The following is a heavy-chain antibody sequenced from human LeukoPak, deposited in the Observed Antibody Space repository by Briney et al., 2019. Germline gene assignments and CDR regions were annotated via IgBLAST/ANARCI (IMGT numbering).Heavy chain of an antibody. V-gene: IGHV3-21*01. J-gene: IGHJ5*02. Sequence: PGGSLRLSCAASGFTFSRYSINWVRQAPGKGLEWVSSISSSSSYIYYADSVKGRFTISRDNVKNSLYLQMNSLRAEDTAVYYCARDSPLIVVATGGWFDPWGQGTLVTVSS. CDR2: ISSSSSYI. CDR1: GFTFSRYS. D-gene: IGHD1-26*01. CDR3: ARDSPLIVVATGGWFDP.